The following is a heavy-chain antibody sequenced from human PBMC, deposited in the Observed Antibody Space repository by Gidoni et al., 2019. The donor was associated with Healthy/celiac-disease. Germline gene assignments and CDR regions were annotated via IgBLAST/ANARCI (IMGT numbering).Heavy chain of an antibody. D-gene: IGHD5-12*01. CDR2: IGTAGDT. CDR3: ARGSGYDSDYYYGMDV. J-gene: IGHJ6*02. Sequence: VPLVESGGGLVQPGGSLRLSCAASGFHLSSYDLPWVRQATGEGLGWVSAIGTAGDTYDPGSVKGRFTISRENAKNSLDLQMNSLRAGDTAVYYCARGSGYDSDYYYGMDVWGQGTTVTVSS. V-gene: IGHV3-13*01. CDR1: GFHLSSYD.